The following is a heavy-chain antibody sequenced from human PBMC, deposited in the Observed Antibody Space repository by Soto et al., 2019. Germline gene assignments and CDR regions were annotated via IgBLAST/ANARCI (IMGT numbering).Heavy chain of an antibody. CDR2: IWYDGST. CDR1: GFTFSSYG. Sequence: GGSLRLSCAASGFTFSSYGMHWVRQAPGKGLEWVAVIWYDGSTRYADSVKGRFVISRDNSKNMLFLQMDSLRADDTATYYCAKDRQPDSIWTFDYWGQGTLVTVSS. J-gene: IGHJ4*02. V-gene: IGHV3-33*03. D-gene: IGHD3-9*01. CDR3: AKDRQPDSIWTFDY.